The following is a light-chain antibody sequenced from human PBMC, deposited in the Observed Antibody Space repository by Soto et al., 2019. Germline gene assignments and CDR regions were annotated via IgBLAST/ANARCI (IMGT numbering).Light chain of an antibody. J-gene: IGKJ3*01. CDR2: DAS. CDR1: QSVNTW. CDR3: QHYHGYPFT. Sequence: DIQMTQSPSPLSASVGARVTITCRASQSVNTWLAWYQQKPGKAPVLLIYDASSLKSGVPSRFSGSGSGTEFTLTITSLQPDDFAIYYCQHYHGYPFTFGPGTKVDI. V-gene: IGKV1-5*01.